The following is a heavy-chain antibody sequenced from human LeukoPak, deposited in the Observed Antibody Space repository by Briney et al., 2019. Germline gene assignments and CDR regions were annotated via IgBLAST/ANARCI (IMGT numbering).Heavy chain of an antibody. CDR1: GFIFSTYS. Sequence: GGSLRLSGTASGFIFSTYSMIWVRQGPGKGLEWVSSISSGSSNIYYADSVKGRFTISRDNAQNSLYLQMNSLRAEDTAVYYCAKGDVSVTREFDYWGQGTLVTVSS. D-gene: IGHD7-27*01. CDR3: AKGDVSVTREFDY. J-gene: IGHJ4*02. V-gene: IGHV3-21*01. CDR2: ISSGSSNI.